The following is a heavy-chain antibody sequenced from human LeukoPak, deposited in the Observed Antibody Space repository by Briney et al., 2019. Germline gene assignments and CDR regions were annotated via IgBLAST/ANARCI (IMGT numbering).Heavy chain of an antibody. CDR3: ARVKTTMIVATRAFDI. CDR1: GGSFSGYY. V-gene: IGHV4-34*01. Sequence: PSETLSLTCAVYGGSFSGYYWSWIRQSPGKGLEWIGEIYHSGSTNSNPSLKSRVTISVDTSKNQFSLKLSSVTAADTAAYYCARVKTTMIVATRAFDIWGQGTMVTVSS. J-gene: IGHJ3*02. D-gene: IGHD3-22*01. CDR2: IYHSGST.